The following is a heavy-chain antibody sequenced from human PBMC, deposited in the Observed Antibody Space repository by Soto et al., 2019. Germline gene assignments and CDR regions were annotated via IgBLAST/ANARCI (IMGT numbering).Heavy chain of an antibody. CDR3: TKELSRLSSGMDV. Sequence: GGSLRLSCAASGFTCNSYTMNWVRLAPGKGLEWVSGITGSGVTSYADSVEGRFTISRDISKNTLYLQMNSLRAEDTAVYYCTKELSRLSSGMDVWGQGTTVTVSS. D-gene: IGHD6-19*01. V-gene: IGHV3-23*01. CDR1: GFTCNSYT. J-gene: IGHJ6*02. CDR2: ITGSGVT.